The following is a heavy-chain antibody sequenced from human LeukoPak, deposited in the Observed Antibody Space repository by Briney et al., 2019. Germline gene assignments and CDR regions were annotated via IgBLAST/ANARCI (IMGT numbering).Heavy chain of an antibody. CDR2: IHYSGST. J-gene: IGHJ4*02. CDR1: GGSISSISYY. V-gene: IGHV4-39*07. D-gene: IGHD3-22*01. Sequence: SEALSLTCTVSGGSISSISYYWGWIRQPPGKGLEWIGSIHYSGSTYYNPSLKSRVTISVDTSKNQFSLRLSSVTAADTAVYYCATTYYYDSSPDYWGQGTLVTVSS. CDR3: ATTYYYDSSPDY.